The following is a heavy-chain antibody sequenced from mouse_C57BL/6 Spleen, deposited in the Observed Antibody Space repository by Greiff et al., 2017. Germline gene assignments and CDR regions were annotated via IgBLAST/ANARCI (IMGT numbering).Heavy chain of an antibody. CDR2: IYPSDSET. V-gene: IGHV1-61*01. CDR1: GYTFTSYW. J-gene: IGHJ2*01. D-gene: IGHD1-1*01. CDR3: ARAVYCGTVDY. Sequence: QVHVKQPGAELVRPGSSVKLSCKASGYTFTSYWMDWVKQRPGQGLEWIGNIYPSDSETHYNQKFKDKATLTVDKSSSTAYMQLSSLTSEDSAVYYCARAVYCGTVDYWGQGTTLTVSS.